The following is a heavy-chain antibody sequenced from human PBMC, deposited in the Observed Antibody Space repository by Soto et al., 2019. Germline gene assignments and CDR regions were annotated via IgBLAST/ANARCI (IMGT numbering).Heavy chain of an antibody. V-gene: IGHV4-59*08. J-gene: IGHJ4*02. Sequence: LSLTCTVSGGSISSYYWSWIRQPPGKGLEWIGYIYYSGSTNYNPSLKSRVTISVDTSKNQFSLQMTSVTAADTAVYYCAKNLPRTGRFDYWGQGTLVTVSS. CDR2: IYYSGST. CDR3: AKNLPRTGRFDY. CDR1: GGSISSYY.